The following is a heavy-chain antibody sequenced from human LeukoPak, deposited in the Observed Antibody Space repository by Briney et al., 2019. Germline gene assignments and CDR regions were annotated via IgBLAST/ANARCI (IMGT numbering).Heavy chain of an antibody. CDR1: GFTVSTSV. V-gene: IGHV3-30*18. J-gene: IGHJ3*02. Sequence: SGGSPRLSCAASGFTVSTSVMHWVRQAPGKGLDWAAIISFDGTTKYYADSVKGRFTISRDNSKNTLFLQMDSLRVEDTAVYYCVKGKDLYGALDIWGQGTMVTVSS. D-gene: IGHD3-16*01. CDR3: VKGKDLYGALDI. CDR2: ISFDGTTK.